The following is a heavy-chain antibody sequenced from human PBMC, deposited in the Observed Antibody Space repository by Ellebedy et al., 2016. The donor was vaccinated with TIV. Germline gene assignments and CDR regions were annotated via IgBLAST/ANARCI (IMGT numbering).Heavy chain of an antibody. J-gene: IGHJ4*02. D-gene: IGHD1-26*01. CDR2: VYSPAGT. CDR1: GFTVSFRY. Sequence: GGSLRLSCAVSGFTVSFRYMTWVRQAPGKGLEWVSVVYSPAGTYYADSVKGRFTISRDNSKNTVFLLMSSLRAEDTAVYYCARDGTWGQGTLVTVSS. V-gene: IGHV3-66*01. CDR3: ARDGT.